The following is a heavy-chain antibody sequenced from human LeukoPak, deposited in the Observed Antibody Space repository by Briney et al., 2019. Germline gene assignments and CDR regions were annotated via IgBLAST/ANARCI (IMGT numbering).Heavy chain of an antibody. CDR2: NIPILGIA. CDR1: GGTFSSYA. Sequence: SVKVSCKASGGTFSSYAISWVRQAPGQGLEWMGRNIPILGIANYAQKFQGRVTITADKSTSTAYMELSSLRSEDTAVYYCARDITMVRGALNWFDPWGQGTLVTVSS. D-gene: IGHD3-10*01. V-gene: IGHV1-69*04. CDR3: ARDITMVRGALNWFDP. J-gene: IGHJ5*02.